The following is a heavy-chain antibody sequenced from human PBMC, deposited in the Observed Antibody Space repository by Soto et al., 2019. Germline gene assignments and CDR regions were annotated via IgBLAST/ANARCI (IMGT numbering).Heavy chain of an antibody. Sequence: SQTLSLTCAISGDSVSSNSAAWNWIRQSPSRGLEWLGRTYYRSKWYNDYAVSVKSRITINPDTSKNQFSLQPNSVTPEDTAVYYCAREMVGIAVAGTEFVYYYYGMDVWGQGTTVTVSS. CDR1: GDSVSSNSAA. V-gene: IGHV6-1*01. CDR3: AREMVGIAVAGTEFVYYYYGMDV. CDR2: TYYRSKWYN. D-gene: IGHD6-19*01. J-gene: IGHJ6*02.